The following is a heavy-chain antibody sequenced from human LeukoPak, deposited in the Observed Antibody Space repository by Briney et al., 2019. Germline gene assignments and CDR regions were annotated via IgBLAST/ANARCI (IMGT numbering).Heavy chain of an antibody. CDR1: GGSISSSNW. J-gene: IGHJ6*02. D-gene: IGHD1-1*01. V-gene: IGHV4-4*02. CDR2: IYHSGST. CDR3: ARSPTPTGKGFGIEG. Sequence: SETLSLTCAVSGGSISSSNWWSWVRQPPGKGLEWIGEIYHSGSTNYNPSLKSRVTISVDKSKNQFSLKLSSVTAADTAVYYFARSPTPTGKGFGIEGWGQGTTVTVSS.